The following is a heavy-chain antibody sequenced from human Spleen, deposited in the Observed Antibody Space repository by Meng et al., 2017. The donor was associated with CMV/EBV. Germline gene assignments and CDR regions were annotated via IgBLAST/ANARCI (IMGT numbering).Heavy chain of an antibody. CDR2: VKANAEGGTI. CDR3: ATGTGKSDFDY. D-gene: IGHD3-10*01. Sequence: CASSGFTFSNTWMNWVRQAPGKGLEWVGRVKANAEGGTIDYAALVEGRFTISRDDSRTTLFLHMNSLKTDDTAVYYCATGTGKSDFDYWGQGTLVTVSS. CDR1: GFTFSNTW. J-gene: IGHJ4*02. V-gene: IGHV3-15*01.